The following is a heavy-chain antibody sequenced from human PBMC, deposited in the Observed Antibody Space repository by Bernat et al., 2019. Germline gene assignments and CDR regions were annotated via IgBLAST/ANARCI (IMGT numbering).Heavy chain of an antibody. J-gene: IGHJ3*02. D-gene: IGHD1-1*01. Sequence: EVQLVESGGGLVQPGGSLRLSCAASGFTFSSYWMHWVRQAPGKGLVWVSRINSDGSSTSYADSVKGRFTISRDNAKNTLYLQMNSLRAEDTAVYYCTTGNDMGGDDAFDIWGQGTMVTVSS. CDR1: GFTFSSYW. CDR2: INSDGSST. V-gene: IGHV3-74*01. CDR3: TTGNDMGGDDAFDI.